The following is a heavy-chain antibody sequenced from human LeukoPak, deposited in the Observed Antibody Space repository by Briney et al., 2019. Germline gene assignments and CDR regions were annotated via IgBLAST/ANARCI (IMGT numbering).Heavy chain of an antibody. CDR2: INTDGSST. CDR1: EFTFSSYW. CDR3: ARDRTVWWDYVSPFGY. J-gene: IGHJ4*02. Sequence: GGSRRLSCAASEFTFSSYWMHWVRQAPGKGLVWVSRINTDGSSTIYADSVKGRFTISRDNAKNSLYLQMNSLRAEDTAVYYCARDRTVWWDYVSPFGYWGQGTLVTVSS. D-gene: IGHD2-21*01. V-gene: IGHV3-74*01.